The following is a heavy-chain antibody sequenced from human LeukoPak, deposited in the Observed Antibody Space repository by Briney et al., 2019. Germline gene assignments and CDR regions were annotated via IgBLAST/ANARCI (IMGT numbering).Heavy chain of an antibody. CDR2: IYYRGST. D-gene: IGHD3-10*01. J-gene: IGHJ4*02. V-gene: IGHV4-59*01. CDR1: GASISSYY. Sequence: PSETLSLTCTVSGASISSYYWSWIRQPPGKGLEWIGYIYYRGSTNYNPSLKSRVTISVDTSKNQFSLKLSSVTAADTAVYYCARGGVYFDYWGQGTLVTVSS. CDR3: ARGGVYFDY.